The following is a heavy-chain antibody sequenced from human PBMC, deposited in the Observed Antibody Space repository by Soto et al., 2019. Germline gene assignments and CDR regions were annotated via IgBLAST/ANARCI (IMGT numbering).Heavy chain of an antibody. D-gene: IGHD6-19*01. CDR1: GFTFTNSA. CDR3: PKDALYSSGWTHFDY. V-gene: IGHV3-23*01. CDR2: ISISGSDT. Sequence: MRLSCAASGFTFTNSAMSWVRQAPGIGLEWVSLISISGSDTHYADSVKGRCTISRDNSKNTLYVQMNSLRAEDTAVYYCPKDALYSSGWTHFDYWGRGTLVTVS. J-gene: IGHJ4*02.